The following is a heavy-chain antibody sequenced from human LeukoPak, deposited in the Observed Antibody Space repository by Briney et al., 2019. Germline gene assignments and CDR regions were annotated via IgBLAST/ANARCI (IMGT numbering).Heavy chain of an antibody. CDR2: ISSSSSTI. J-gene: IGHJ6*02. CDR3: AKVLLWFGAPVGMDV. D-gene: IGHD3-10*01. V-gene: IGHV3-48*01. CDR1: GFTFSSYS. Sequence: GGSLRLSCAASGFTFSSYSMNWVRQAPGKGLEWVSYISSSSSTIYYADSVKGRFTISRDNAKNSLYLQMNSLRAEDTAVYYCAKVLLWFGAPVGMDVWGQGTTVTVSS.